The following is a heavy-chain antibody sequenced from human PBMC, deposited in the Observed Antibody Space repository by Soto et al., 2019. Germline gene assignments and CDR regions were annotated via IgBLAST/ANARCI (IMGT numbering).Heavy chain of an antibody. CDR2: IIPIFGTA. Sequence: ASVKVSCKASGYTFTSYAMHWVRQAPGQGLEWMGGIIPIFGTANYAQKFQGRVTITADESTSTAYMELSSLRSEDTAVYYCARHVAVAGIPGYYYYGMDVWGQGTTVTVSS. CDR1: GYTFTSYA. D-gene: IGHD6-19*01. J-gene: IGHJ6*02. CDR3: ARHVAVAGIPGYYYYGMDV. V-gene: IGHV1-69*13.